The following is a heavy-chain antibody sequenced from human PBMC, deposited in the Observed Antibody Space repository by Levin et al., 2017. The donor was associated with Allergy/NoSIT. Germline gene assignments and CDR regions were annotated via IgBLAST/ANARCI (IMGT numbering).Heavy chain of an antibody. CDR1: GFTFSSYA. V-gene: IGHV3-23*01. CDR3: AKLRIRGYSYGPEGDYFDY. J-gene: IGHJ4*02. CDR2: ISGSGGST. D-gene: IGHD5-18*01. Sequence: GESLKISCAASGFTFSSYAMSWVRQAPGKGLEWVSAISGSGGSTYYADSVKGRFTISRDNSKNTLYLQMNSLRAEDTAVYYCAKLRIRGYSYGPEGDYFDYWGQGTLVTVSS.